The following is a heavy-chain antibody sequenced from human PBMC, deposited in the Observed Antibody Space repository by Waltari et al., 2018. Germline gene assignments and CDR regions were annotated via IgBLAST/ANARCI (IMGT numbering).Heavy chain of an antibody. D-gene: IGHD6-6*01. CDR2: IYYTGST. V-gene: IGHV4-59*08. J-gene: IGHJ6*03. CDR3: ARHGYSTSSGYYFYMDI. Sequence: QVQLQESGPGLVMPSETLSLTCTVSGGSISSYYWSWIRQPPGKGLEWIGFIYYTGSTNYNPSLKSRVTISVDTSNNYFSLKLGSATAADTAVYYCARHGYSTSSGYYFYMDIWGKGTTVTISS. CDR1: GGSISSYY.